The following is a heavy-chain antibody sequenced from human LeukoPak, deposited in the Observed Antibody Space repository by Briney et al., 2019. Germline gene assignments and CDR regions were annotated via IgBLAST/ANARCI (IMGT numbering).Heavy chain of an antibody. CDR2: INHSGST. J-gene: IGHJ4*02. Sequence: SETLSLTCAVYGGSFSGYYWSWIRQPPGKGLEWIGEINHSGSTNYNPSLKSRVTISVDTSKNQFSLKLSSVTAADTAVYYCARGGVGATTFDYWGQGTLVTVSS. V-gene: IGHV4-34*01. CDR1: GGSFSGYY. CDR3: ARGGVGATTFDY. D-gene: IGHD1-26*01.